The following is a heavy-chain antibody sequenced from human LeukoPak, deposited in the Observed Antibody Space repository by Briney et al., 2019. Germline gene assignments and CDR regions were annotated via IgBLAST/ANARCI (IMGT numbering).Heavy chain of an antibody. CDR3: ARVSGDYIDY. Sequence: SETLSLTCTVSGGSIGSYYWAWIRQPPGKGLEWIDYIYNSGSTNYNPSLKSRVTISVDTSKNQFSLNLSSVTAADTAVYYCARVSGDYIDYWGQGTLVTVSS. J-gene: IGHJ4*02. CDR2: IYNSGST. CDR1: GGSIGSYY. D-gene: IGHD4-17*01. V-gene: IGHV4-59*08.